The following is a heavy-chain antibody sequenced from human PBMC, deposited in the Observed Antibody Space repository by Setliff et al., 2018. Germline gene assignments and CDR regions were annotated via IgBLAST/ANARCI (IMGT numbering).Heavy chain of an antibody. CDR2: ISSSGISI. Sequence: GGSLRLSCAASGFSFSDNYMSWIRQAPGKGLEWVAYISSSGISIDYADSVKGRFIISRDNAKNSLSLQMNSLRVEDTAVYYCVRDVAGGSHATYFDYWGQGTLVTVSS. J-gene: IGHJ4*02. V-gene: IGHV3-11*04. CDR1: GFSFSDNY. D-gene: IGHD1-26*01. CDR3: VRDVAGGSHATYFDY.